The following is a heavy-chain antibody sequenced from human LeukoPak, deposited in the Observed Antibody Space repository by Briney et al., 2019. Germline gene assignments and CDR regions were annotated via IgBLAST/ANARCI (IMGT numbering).Heavy chain of an antibody. D-gene: IGHD6-13*01. CDR2: IYSGGST. CDR1: GLTVSSNY. J-gene: IGHJ6*02. Sequence: GGSLRLSCAASGLTVSSNYMSWVRPAPGKGLEWGSGIYSGGSTYYAASVKGRFTISRDNSKNTLYLQMNSLRAEDTAVYYCARDAGYSSSLDWTYYYYGMDVWGQGTTVTVSS. V-gene: IGHV3-66*01. CDR3: ARDAGYSSSLDWTYYYYGMDV.